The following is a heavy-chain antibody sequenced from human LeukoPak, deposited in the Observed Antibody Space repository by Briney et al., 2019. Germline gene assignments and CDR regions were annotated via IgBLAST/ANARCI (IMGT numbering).Heavy chain of an antibody. V-gene: IGHV3-48*04. CDR3: ARGGSVAEADYWYFDL. Sequence: GGPLRLSCAASGFTFSSYSMNWVRQAPGKGLEWVSYISSSSSTIYYADSVKGRFTISRDNAKNSLYLQMNSLRAEDTAVYYCARGGSVAEADYWYFDLWGRGTLVTVSS. J-gene: IGHJ2*01. CDR1: GFTFSSYS. CDR2: ISSSSSTI. D-gene: IGHD6-13*01.